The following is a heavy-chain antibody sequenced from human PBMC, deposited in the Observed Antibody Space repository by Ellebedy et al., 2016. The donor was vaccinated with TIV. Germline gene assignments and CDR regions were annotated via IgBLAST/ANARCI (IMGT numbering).Heavy chain of an antibody. V-gene: IGHV1-69*06. Sequence: SVKVSCXASGGTFSSYAISWVRQAPGQGLEWMGGIIPIFGTANYAQKFQGRVTITADKSTSTVYMELSSLRSEDTAVYYCARAGYRTPLDYWGQGTLVTVSS. J-gene: IGHJ4*02. CDR2: IIPIFGTA. CDR1: GGTFSSYA. CDR3: ARAGYRTPLDY. D-gene: IGHD1-14*01.